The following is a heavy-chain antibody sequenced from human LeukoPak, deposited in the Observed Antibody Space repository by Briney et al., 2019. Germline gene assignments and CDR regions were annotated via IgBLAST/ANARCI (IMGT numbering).Heavy chain of an antibody. Sequence: GESLQISCKGSGYSFTSYWIGWVRQMPGKGLGWMGIIYPGDSDTRYSPSFQGQVTISADKSIITAYLQWSSLKASDTAMYYCARGIYGSGSYYNVFDWFDPWGQGTLVTVSS. CDR1: GYSFTSYW. CDR3: ARGIYGSGSYYNVFDWFDP. D-gene: IGHD3-10*01. J-gene: IGHJ5*02. V-gene: IGHV5-51*01. CDR2: IYPGDSDT.